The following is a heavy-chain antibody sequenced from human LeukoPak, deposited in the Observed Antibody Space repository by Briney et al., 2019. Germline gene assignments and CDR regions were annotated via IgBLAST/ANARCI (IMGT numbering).Heavy chain of an antibody. D-gene: IGHD3-3*01. Sequence: GGSLRLSCAASGFTFSSYAMSWVRQAPGKGLEWVSAIRGSGGSTYYADSVKGRFTISRDNSKNTLYLQMNSLRAEDTAVYYCAKPYYDFWSGYYRSFDYWGQGTLVTVSS. J-gene: IGHJ4*02. CDR1: GFTFSSYA. CDR2: IRGSGGST. V-gene: IGHV3-23*01. CDR3: AKPYYDFWSGYYRSFDY.